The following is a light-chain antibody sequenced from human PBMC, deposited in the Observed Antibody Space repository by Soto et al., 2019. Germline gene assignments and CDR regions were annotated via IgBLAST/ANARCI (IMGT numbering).Light chain of an antibody. Sequence: QSALTQPASVSVSPGQSITISCTGTSSDVGGYNYVSWYQQHPGKAPKLIIYEVSNRPSGVSNRFSGSKSANTASLTISGLQAEDEADYYCSSYSGSSTPYVFGTGTKVTVL. V-gene: IGLV2-14*01. CDR2: EVS. CDR1: SSDVGGYNY. CDR3: SSYSGSSTPYV. J-gene: IGLJ1*01.